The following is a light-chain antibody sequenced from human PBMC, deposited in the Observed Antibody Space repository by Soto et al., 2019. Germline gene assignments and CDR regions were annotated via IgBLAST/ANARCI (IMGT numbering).Light chain of an antibody. CDR1: QSLRGW. CDR3: QQYITYST. V-gene: IGKV1-5*01. CDR2: DAS. J-gene: IGKJ5*01. Sequence: DIQMTQSPSTLSASFAYRFTITCRASQSLRGWLAWYQQRPGKAPKALIYDASTLASGVPSRFNGSGSGTEFTLTISSLQPDDFATYYCQQYITYSTFGQGTRLEIK.